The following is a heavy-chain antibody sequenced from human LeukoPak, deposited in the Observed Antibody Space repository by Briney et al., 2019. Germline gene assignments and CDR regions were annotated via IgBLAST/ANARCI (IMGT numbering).Heavy chain of an antibody. D-gene: IGHD3-10*01. V-gene: IGHV3-21*01. CDR3: ARGGFGELY. CDR2: ISSTSTYI. J-gene: IGHJ4*02. CDR1: GFTFSSYS. Sequence: GGSLRLSCAASGFTFSSYSMNWVRQAPGKGLEWVSSISSTSTYIYYADSVKGRFTISRDNAKNSLYLQVSSLRAEDTAVYYCARGGFGELYWGQGTLVTVSS.